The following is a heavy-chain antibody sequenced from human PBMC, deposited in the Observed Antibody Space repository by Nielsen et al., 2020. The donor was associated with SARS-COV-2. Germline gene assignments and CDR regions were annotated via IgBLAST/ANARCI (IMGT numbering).Heavy chain of an antibody. CDR1: AFTSSSYA. D-gene: IGHD5-24*01. V-gene: IGHV3-64*01. CDR3: ARDRYFGGYNYIGVDY. CDR2: ISSDGRRT. J-gene: IGHJ4*02. Sequence: SLNISSASSAFTSSSYAMHWVRRAPGTGLESVSTISSDGRRTYYASSVKGRFTISRDNSKNTLYLQMGGLRADDMAVYYCARDRYFGGYNYIGVDYWGQGTLVTVSS.